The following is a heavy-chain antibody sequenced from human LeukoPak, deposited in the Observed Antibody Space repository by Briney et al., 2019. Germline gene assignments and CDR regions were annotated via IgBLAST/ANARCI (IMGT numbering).Heavy chain of an antibody. CDR3: ARDAEAGYFDY. CDR2: IYYSGST. CDR1: GGSFSGYY. D-gene: IGHD1-14*01. V-gene: IGHV4-34*01. J-gene: IGHJ4*02. Sequence: PSETLSLTCAVYGGSFSGYYWGWTRQPPGKGLEWIGSIYYSGSTYYNPSLKSRVTISVDTSKNQFSLKLSSVTAADTAVYYCARDAEAGYFDYWGQGTLVTVSS.